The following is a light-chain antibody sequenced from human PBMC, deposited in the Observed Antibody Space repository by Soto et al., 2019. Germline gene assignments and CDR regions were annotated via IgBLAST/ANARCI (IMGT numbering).Light chain of an antibody. Sequence: EIVLTQSPGTLSFSPGGRATLSCRATQSISRTFLAWYQQKPGQAPKLLIYGTSNRATGVPDRFSGSGSGTDFILNISRLEPEDYAVYYCQQYGESLYTFGQGTKLEIK. J-gene: IGKJ2*01. CDR3: QQYGESLYT. V-gene: IGKV3-20*01. CDR2: GTS. CDR1: QSISRTF.